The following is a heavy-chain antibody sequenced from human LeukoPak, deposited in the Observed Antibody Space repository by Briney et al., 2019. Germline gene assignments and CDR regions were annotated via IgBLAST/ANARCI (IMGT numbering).Heavy chain of an antibody. V-gene: IGHV3-9*01. CDR3: AKGGEGYYDSRPDY. J-gene: IGHJ4*02. CDR2: ISWNSGSI. Sequence: PGGSLRLSCAASGFTFDDYAMHWVRQAPGKGLEWVSGISWNSGSIGYADSVKGRFTISRDNAKNSLYLQMNSLRAEDTALYYCAKGGEGYYDSRPDYWGQGTLVTVSS. CDR1: GFTFDDYA. D-gene: IGHD3-22*01.